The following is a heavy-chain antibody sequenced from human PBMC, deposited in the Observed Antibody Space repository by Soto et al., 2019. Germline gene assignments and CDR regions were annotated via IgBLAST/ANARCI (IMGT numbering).Heavy chain of an antibody. Sequence: GGSLRLSCAASGFTFSSYSMNWVRQAPGKGLEWVSYISSSSSTIYYADSVKGRFTISRTNAKNSLYLQMNSLRDEDTAVYYCARETDAESGSYYVFDYWGQGTLVTVSS. J-gene: IGHJ4*02. V-gene: IGHV3-48*02. D-gene: IGHD1-26*01. CDR2: ISSSSSTI. CDR3: ARETDAESGSYYVFDY. CDR1: GFTFSSYS.